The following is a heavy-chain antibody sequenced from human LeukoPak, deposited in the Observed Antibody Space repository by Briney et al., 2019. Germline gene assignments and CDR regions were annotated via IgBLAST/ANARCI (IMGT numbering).Heavy chain of an antibody. Sequence: GGSLSLSCGACIFIVCLKYMQGVRESRGKAVEGVSVIYSGGNTYYAASVKGRFTISRDNSKNTLYLQMNSLRAEDSAVYYCARDGTFDIWGQGTMVTVSS. CDR1: IFIVCLKY. CDR3: ARDGTFDI. V-gene: IGHV3-66*02. D-gene: IGHD1-14*01. J-gene: IGHJ3*02. CDR2: IYSGGNT.